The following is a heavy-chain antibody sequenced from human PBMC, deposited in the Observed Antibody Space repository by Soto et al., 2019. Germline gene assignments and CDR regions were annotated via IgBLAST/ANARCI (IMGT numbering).Heavy chain of an antibody. V-gene: IGHV1-2*02. J-gene: IGHJ4*02. CDR3: ARVEGSASFAGD. Sequence: ASVKVSCKTSGYNFIAYYVHWVRQAPGQGLEWMGYVSPNNGATIYAQKFQGRVTLTRDTSIRTAYMDLTRLTSDDTATYYCARVEGSASFAGDWGQGTQVTVSS. D-gene: IGHD3-10*01. CDR1: GYNFIAYY. CDR2: VSPNNGAT.